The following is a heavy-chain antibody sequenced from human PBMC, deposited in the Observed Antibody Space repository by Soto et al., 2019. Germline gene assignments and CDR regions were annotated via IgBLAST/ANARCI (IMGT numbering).Heavy chain of an antibody. D-gene: IGHD6-13*01. Sequence: SETLSLTCTVSGGSISSSSYYWGWIRQPPGKGLEWIGSIYYSGSTYYNPSLKSRVTISVDTSKNQFSLKLSSVTAADTAVYYCARRNIGAAAAVNYYYYGMDVWGQGTTVTAP. CDR3: ARRNIGAAAAVNYYYYGMDV. CDR2: IYYSGST. J-gene: IGHJ6*02. CDR1: GGSISSSSYY. V-gene: IGHV4-39*01.